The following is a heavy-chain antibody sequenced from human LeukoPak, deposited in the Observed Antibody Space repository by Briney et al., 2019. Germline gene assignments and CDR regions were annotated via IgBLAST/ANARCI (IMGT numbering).Heavy chain of an antibody. CDR2: IDPSASYI. J-gene: IGHJ4*02. Sequence: GESLKISCKGSGYDFNTHWISWVRQMPGKGLGWMGRIDPSASYINYSPSFQGHVSISADKSIDTVYLQWNSLKASDTAMYYCARRVGNYANFDYWGQGTLVIVSS. V-gene: IGHV5-10-1*01. CDR3: ARRVGNYANFDY. D-gene: IGHD1-26*01. CDR1: GYDFNTHW.